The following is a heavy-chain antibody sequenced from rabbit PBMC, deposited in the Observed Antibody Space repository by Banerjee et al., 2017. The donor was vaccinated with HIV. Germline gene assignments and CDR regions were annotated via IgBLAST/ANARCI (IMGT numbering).Heavy chain of an antibody. D-gene: IGHD8-1*01. V-gene: IGHV1S45*01. Sequence: QEQLVEYGGDLVQPGASLTLTCKASGFSFSISYYMCWVRQAPGKGLEWIGCIYTGTGSTYYATWAKGRFTISKTSSTTVTLQMTSLTAADTATYFCARRNAASYWSLWGPGTLVTVS. J-gene: IGHJ4*01. CDR3: ARRNAASYWSL. CDR1: GFSFSISYY. CDR2: IYTGTGST.